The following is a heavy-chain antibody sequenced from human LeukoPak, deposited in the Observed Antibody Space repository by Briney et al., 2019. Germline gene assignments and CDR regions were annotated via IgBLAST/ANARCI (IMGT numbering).Heavy chain of an antibody. V-gene: IGHV4-59*08. J-gene: IGHJ5*02. Sequence: SETLSLTCTVSGGSITGYYWSWIRQPPGKGLEWVGYVFSSGSTNYNPSLKSRVTISLDTSKSQFSLKLISVTASDTAVYYCARLTKFLTTYYPTPWGQGTLVTVSS. D-gene: IGHD2/OR15-2a*01. CDR2: VFSSGST. CDR1: GGSITGYY. CDR3: ARLTKFLTTYYPTP.